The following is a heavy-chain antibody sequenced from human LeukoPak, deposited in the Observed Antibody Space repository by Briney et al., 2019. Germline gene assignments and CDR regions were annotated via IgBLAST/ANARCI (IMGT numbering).Heavy chain of an antibody. CDR1: GYSFTSYW. V-gene: IGHV5-10-1*04. CDR2: IDPSDSYT. Sequence: GESLRISCKGSGYSFTSYWISWVRQMPGKGLEWMGRIDPSDSYTNYSPSFQGQVTTSADKSISTAYLQWSSLKASDTAMYYCARRRYCSSTSCRNWFDPWGQGTLVTVSS. J-gene: IGHJ5*02. CDR3: ARRRYCSSTSCRNWFDP. D-gene: IGHD2-2*01.